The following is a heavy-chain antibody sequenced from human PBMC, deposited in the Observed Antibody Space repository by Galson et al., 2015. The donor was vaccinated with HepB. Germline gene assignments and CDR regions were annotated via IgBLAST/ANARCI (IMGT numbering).Heavy chain of an antibody. Sequence: SLRLSCAASGFSVSSYYMSWVRQTQEKGLEWVSLLYGGGTTHYADSVWGRFTNPKDNSKNTVFLQMDSLRVEDTAVYYCARDYPLFDCWGQGTLVTVSS. CDR1: GFSVSSYY. J-gene: IGHJ4*02. CDR2: LYGGGTT. CDR3: ARDYPLFDC. V-gene: IGHV3-53*01. D-gene: IGHD3-16*02.